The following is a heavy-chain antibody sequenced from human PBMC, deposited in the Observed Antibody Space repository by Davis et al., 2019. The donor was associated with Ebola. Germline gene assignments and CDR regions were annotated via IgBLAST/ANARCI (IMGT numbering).Heavy chain of an antibody. CDR3: ARDRTITIFGVVIENWFDP. Sequence: SETLSLTCTVSGGSISSYYWSWIRQPPGKGLEWIGYIYYSGSTNYNPSLKSRVTISVDTSKNQFSLKLSSVTAADTAVYYCARDRTITIFGVVIENWFDPWGQGTLVTVSS. J-gene: IGHJ5*02. V-gene: IGHV4-59*01. CDR1: GGSISSYY. CDR2: IYYSGST. D-gene: IGHD3-3*01.